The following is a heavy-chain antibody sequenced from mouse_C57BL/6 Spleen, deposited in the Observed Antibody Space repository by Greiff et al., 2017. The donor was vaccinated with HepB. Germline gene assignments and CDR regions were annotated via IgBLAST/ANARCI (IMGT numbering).Heavy chain of an antibody. CDR1: GYAFSSSW. V-gene: IGHV1-82*01. D-gene: IGHD2-4*01. J-gene: IGHJ2*01. CDR2: IYPGDGDT. CDR3: ARSYDYDDGVFDY. Sequence: QVQLKESGPELVKPGASVKISCKASGYAFSSSWMNWVKQRPGKGLEWIGRIYPGDGDTNYNGKFKGKATLTADKSSSTAYMQLSSLTSEDSAVYFCARSYDYDDGVFDYWGQGTTLTVSS.